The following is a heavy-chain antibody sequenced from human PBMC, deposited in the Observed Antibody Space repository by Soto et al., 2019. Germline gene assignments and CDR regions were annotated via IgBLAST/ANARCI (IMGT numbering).Heavy chain of an antibody. CDR2: ISSSGSTI. CDR3: AASPLDDDYYYYYMDV. CDR1: GFTFSDYY. Sequence: QVQLVESGGGLVKPGGSLRLSCAASGFTFSDYYMSWIRQAPGKGLEWVSYISSSGSTIYYADSVKGRFTISRDNTKKYPLLLKKSRRSDEAAVEYWAASPLDDDYYYYYMDVWGKGTTVTVSS. D-gene: IGHD1-1*01. V-gene: IGHV3-11*01. J-gene: IGHJ6*03.